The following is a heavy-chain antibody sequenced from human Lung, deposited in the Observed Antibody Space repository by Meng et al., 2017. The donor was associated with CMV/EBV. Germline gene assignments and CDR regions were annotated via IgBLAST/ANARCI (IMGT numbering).Heavy chain of an antibody. CDR1: GFIFSTYT. CDR3: VRDFQCTSASCDWDYYYYYDIDV. D-gene: IGHD2-2*01. Sequence: ESXKISXATSGFIFSTYTMNCVRQAPGKGLEWVSSITSSSGHIYYADSVKGRFTISRDNAENSQFLLMNSLRVDDTAVYYCVRDFQCTSASCDWDYYYYYDIDVWGQGTXVTVSS. CDR2: ITSSSGHI. V-gene: IGHV3-21*01. J-gene: IGHJ6*02.